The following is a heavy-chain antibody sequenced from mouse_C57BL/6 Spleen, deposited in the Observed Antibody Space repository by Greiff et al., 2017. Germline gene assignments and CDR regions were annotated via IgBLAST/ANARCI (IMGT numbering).Heavy chain of an antibody. V-gene: IGHV1-62-2*01. Sequence: VKLMESGAELVKPGASVKLSCKASGYTFTEYTIHWVKQRSGQGLEWIGWFYPGSGSIKYNEKFKDKATLTADKSSSTVYMELSRLTSEDSAVYFCARHEDIYYDYDVPFAYWGQGTLVTVSA. J-gene: IGHJ3*01. CDR1: GYTFTEYT. CDR2: FYPGSGSI. CDR3: ARHEDIYYDYDVPFAY. D-gene: IGHD2-4*01.